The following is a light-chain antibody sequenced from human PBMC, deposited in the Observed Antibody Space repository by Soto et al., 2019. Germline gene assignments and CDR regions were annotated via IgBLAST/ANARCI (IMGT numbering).Light chain of an antibody. CDR2: GAS. J-gene: IGKJ1*01. CDR1: QSVSSSY. Sequence: EIVLTQSPGTLSLSPGERATLSCRASQSVSSSYLAWYQQKPGQAPRLLIYGASSRATGIPDRFSGSGSGTDFTLTISRLEPEDFAVYYCQQYGSLPRCTFGQGTKVDIK. V-gene: IGKV3-20*01. CDR3: QQYGSLPRCT.